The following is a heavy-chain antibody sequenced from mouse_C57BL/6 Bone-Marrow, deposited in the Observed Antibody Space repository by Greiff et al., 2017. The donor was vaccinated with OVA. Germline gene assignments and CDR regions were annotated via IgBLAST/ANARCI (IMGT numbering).Heavy chain of an antibody. J-gene: IGHJ3*01. CDR2: ISSGGSYT. V-gene: IGHV5-6*02. CDR3: ARHGATVVDWFAY. CDR1: GFTFSSYG. Sequence: DVKLVESGGDLVKPGGSLKLSCAASGFTFSSYGMSWVRQTPDKRLEWVATISSGGSYTYYPDSVKGRFTISRDNAKNTLYLQMSSLTSEDTAMYYCARHGATVVDWFAYWGQGTLVTVSA. D-gene: IGHD1-1*01.